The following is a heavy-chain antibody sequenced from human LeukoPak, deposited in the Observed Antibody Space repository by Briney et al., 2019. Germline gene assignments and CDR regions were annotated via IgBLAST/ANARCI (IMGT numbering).Heavy chain of an antibody. CDR2: IYYSGST. CDR1: GGSISSYY. D-gene: IGHD3-16*01. Sequence: SETLSLTCTVSGGSISSYYWSWIRQPPGKGLEWIGYIYYSGSTNYNPSLKSRVTISVDTSKNQFSLKLSSVTAADTAVYYCARDRFGVPFDYWGQGTLVTVSS. J-gene: IGHJ4*02. V-gene: IGHV4-59*12. CDR3: ARDRFGVPFDY.